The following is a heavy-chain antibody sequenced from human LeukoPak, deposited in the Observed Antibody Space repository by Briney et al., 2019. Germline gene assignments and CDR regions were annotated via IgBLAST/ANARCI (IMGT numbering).Heavy chain of an antibody. CDR1: GGSFSGHY. CDR3: ARAEGYSSS. V-gene: IGHV4-34*01. J-gene: IGHJ4*02. Sequence: SETLSLTCAVYGGSFSGHYWSWIRQPPGKGLEWIGEINHSGSTNYNPSLKSRVTISVDTSKNQFSLKLSSVTAADTAVYYCARAEGYSSSWGQGTLVTVSS. CDR2: INHSGST. D-gene: IGHD6-13*01.